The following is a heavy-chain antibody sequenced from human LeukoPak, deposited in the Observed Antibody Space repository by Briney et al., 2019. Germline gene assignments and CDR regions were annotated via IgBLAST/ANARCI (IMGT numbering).Heavy chain of an antibody. Sequence: SETLSLTCTVSGGSISSSSYYWSWIRQPPGKGLEWIGSIYYSGSTYYNPSLKSRVTISVDTSKNQFSLKLSSVTAADTAVYYCARQGSGYYLIDYWGQGTLVTVSS. J-gene: IGHJ4*02. CDR2: IYYSGST. D-gene: IGHD3-22*01. CDR1: GGSISSSSYY. V-gene: IGHV4-39*01. CDR3: ARQGSGYYLIDY.